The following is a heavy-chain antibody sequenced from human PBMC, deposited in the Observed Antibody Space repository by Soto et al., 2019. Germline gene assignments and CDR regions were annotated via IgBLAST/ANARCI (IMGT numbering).Heavy chain of an antibody. V-gene: IGHV3-11*01. Sequence: QVQLVESGGDWVKPGGSLRLSCAASGFTFSDYYMSWFRQAPGKGLEWLSYISPSGSTIKYADSVKGRFTISRDNAKESLNLQMNSLRAEDTAVYYCTREASRTVDYWGQGTLVTVSS. CDR2: ISPSGSTI. J-gene: IGHJ4*02. CDR3: TREASRTVDY. CDR1: GFTFSDYY.